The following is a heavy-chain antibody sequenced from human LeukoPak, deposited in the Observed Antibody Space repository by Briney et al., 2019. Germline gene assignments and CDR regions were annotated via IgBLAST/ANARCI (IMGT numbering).Heavy chain of an antibody. J-gene: IGHJ4*02. CDR1: GFTFSSYA. Sequence: GGSLRLSCAASGFTFSSYAMHWVRQAPGKGLEWVAVISYDGSNKYYADSVKGRFTISRDNSKNTLYLQMNSLRAEDTAVYYCARVVVIAARPSYFDYWGQGTLVTVSS. CDR3: ARVVVIAARPSYFDY. V-gene: IGHV3-30*04. CDR2: ISYDGSNK. D-gene: IGHD6-6*01.